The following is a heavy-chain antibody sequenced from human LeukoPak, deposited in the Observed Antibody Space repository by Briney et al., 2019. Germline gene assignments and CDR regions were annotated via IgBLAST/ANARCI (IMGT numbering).Heavy chain of an antibody. D-gene: IGHD2-2*01. CDR3: VSFYETY. Sequence: GGSLRLSCAASGNYWVHWVRQAPGKGLVWVSHINSDGSWTSYADSVKGRFTISKDNTKNTVYLQMNNLRAEDTAVYYCVSFYETYWGRGTLVTVSS. CDR1: GNYW. CDR2: INSDGSWT. V-gene: IGHV3-74*01. J-gene: IGHJ4*02.